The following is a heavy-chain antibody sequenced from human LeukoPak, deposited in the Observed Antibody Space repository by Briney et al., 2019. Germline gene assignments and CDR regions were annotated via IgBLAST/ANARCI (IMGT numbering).Heavy chain of an antibody. D-gene: IGHD3-22*01. Sequence: SVKVSCMASGGTFSSYTISWVRQAPGQGREWMGRIIPILGIANYAQKFQGRATITADKSTSTAYMELSSLRSEDTAVYYCALTTYYDSSGYYPYYFDYWGQGTLVTVSS. V-gene: IGHV1-69*02. CDR3: ALTTYYDSSGYYPYYFDY. CDR1: GGTFSSYT. CDR2: IIPILGIA. J-gene: IGHJ4*02.